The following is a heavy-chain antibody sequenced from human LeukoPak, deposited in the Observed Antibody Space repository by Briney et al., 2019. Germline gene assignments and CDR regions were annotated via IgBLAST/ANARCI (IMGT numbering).Heavy chain of an antibody. CDR1: GGSISSSSYY. Sequence: SETLSLTCTVSGGSISSSSYYWGWIRQPPGKGLEWIGSIYYSGSTYYNPSLKSRVTISVDTSKNQFSLKLSSVTAADTAVYYCXSLNRFGSXYXILXGLMRETYFDYWGQGTLVTVSS. J-gene: IGHJ4*02. CDR3: XSLNRFGSXYXILXGLMRETYFDY. V-gene: IGHV4-39*01. CDR2: IYYSGST. D-gene: IGHD3-9*01.